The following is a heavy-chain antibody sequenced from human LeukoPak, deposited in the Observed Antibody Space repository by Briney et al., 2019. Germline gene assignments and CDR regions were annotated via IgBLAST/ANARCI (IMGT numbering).Heavy chain of an antibody. CDR3: ARELYSSGIGSLFDY. CDR1: GYTFTRSG. D-gene: IGHD6-19*01. J-gene: IGHJ4*02. Sequence: VSVKVSCKTSGYTFTRSGITWVRQAPGQGLEWMGWISAYTGDKHFAQKLQGRVTMTTDTSRSTAYMELTSLTSDDTAVYYCARELYSSGIGSLFDYWGQGTLVTVSS. V-gene: IGHV1-18*01. CDR2: ISAYTGDK.